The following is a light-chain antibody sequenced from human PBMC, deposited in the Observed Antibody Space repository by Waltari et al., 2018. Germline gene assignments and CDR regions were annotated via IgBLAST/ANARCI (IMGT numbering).Light chain of an antibody. CDR1: IHNLGNNA. Sequence: QSVLTQPPSASGTLGQRVTISCSGTIHNLGNNAVNWYQQLPPSAPQLLFYYQNQRPAGGPDRFSASKSGTSASLVISGLQSEDEADYYCAAWDDSVTGVVFGGGTKLTVL. J-gene: IGLJ3*02. CDR3: AAWDDSVTGVV. CDR2: YQN. V-gene: IGLV1-44*01.